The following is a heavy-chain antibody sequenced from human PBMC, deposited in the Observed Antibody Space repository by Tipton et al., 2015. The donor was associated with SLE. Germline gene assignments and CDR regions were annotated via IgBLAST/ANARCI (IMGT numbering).Heavy chain of an antibody. V-gene: IGHV3-30-3*01. D-gene: IGHD3-3*01. CDR2: ISYDGSNK. J-gene: IGHJ3*02. CDR3: ARSLRFLEWLLTDAFDI. CDR1: GFTFSSYA. Sequence: SLRLSCAASGFTFSSYAMHWVRQAPGKGLEWVAVISYDGSNKYYADSVKGRFTISRDNSKNTLYLQMNSLRAEDTAVYYCARSLRFLEWLLTDAFDIWGQGTMVTVSS.